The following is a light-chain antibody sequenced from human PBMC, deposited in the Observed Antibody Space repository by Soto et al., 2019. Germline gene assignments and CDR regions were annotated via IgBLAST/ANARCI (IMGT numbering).Light chain of an antibody. CDR1: QSISSS. V-gene: IGKV3-15*01. J-gene: IGKJ1*01. CDR2: GAS. Sequence: EIVMTQSPATLSVSPGERATLSCRASQSISSSLAWYQQKPGQAPRLLIYGASTRATAIPARFSGSGSGTEFTLTISSLQSEDFALYYCHQYADWWTFGQGTKVEIK. CDR3: HQYADWWT.